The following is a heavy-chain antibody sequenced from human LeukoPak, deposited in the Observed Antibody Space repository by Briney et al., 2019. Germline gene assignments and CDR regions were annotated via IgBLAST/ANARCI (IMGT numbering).Heavy chain of an antibody. V-gene: IGHV1-8*01. D-gene: IGHD3-10*01. CDR1: GYTFTSYD. Sequence: ASVKVSCKASGYTFTSYDINWVRQATGQGLEWMGWMNPNSGNTGYAQKFQGRVNMTRNTSISTAYMELSSLRSEDTAVYYCASRTYGSGSYYLGMDVWGQGTTVTVSS. CDR2: MNPNSGNT. J-gene: IGHJ6*02. CDR3: ASRTYGSGSYYLGMDV.